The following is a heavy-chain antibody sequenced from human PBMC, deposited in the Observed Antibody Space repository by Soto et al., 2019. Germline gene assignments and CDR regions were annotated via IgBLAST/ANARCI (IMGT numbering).Heavy chain of an antibody. Sequence: QVQLQESGPGLVKPSQTLSLTCTVSGGSISSGAYYWSWIRQHPGKGLEWIGYIYYSGSTYYNPSLKRRVTISVYTSKTSVSLMLSSVTAADTAVYYCARTTVVYASYYFDFWGQGTLVTVSA. D-gene: IGHD2-8*02. CDR2: IYYSGST. J-gene: IGHJ4*02. V-gene: IGHV4-31*03. CDR1: GGSISSGAYY. CDR3: ARTTVVYASYYFDF.